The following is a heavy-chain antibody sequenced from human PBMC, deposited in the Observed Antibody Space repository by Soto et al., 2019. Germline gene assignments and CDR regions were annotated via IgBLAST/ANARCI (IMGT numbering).Heavy chain of an antibody. V-gene: IGHV6-1*01. Sequence: PSQTLSLTCVISGDSVSSNSAAWEWIRQSPSRGLEWLGRTYYRTRWYYDYAVSVRSRITVNPDTSKNQFSLQLTSVTPEDTAVYYCAGTTSHYWYYMDVWGKGTTVTVSS. CDR3: AGTTSHYWYYMDV. J-gene: IGHJ6*03. CDR1: GDSVSSNSAA. D-gene: IGHD1-7*01. CDR2: TYYRTRWYY.